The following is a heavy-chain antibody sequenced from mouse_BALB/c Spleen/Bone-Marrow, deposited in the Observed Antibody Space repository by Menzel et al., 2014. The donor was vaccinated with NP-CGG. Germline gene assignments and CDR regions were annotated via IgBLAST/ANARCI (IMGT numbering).Heavy chain of an antibody. Sequence: EVMLVESGGGLVQPGGSLKLSCATSGFTLSDYYMYWVRQTPEKRLEWVAYISNGGGSTYYPDTVKGRFTISRDNAKNTLYLQMSRLKSEDTAMYYCARHNYDETWFAYWGQGTLVTVSA. CDR3: ARHNYDETWFAY. CDR2: ISNGGGST. J-gene: IGHJ3*01. V-gene: IGHV5-12*02. D-gene: IGHD2-4*01. CDR1: GFTLSDYY.